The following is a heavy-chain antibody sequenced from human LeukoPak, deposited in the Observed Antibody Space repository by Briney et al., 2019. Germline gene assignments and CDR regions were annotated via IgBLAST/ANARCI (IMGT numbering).Heavy chain of an antibody. D-gene: IGHD3-22*01. J-gene: IGHJ4*02. CDR2: IYYSGST. Sequence: SETLSLTCTVSGGSVSSGNYYWSWIRQPPGKGLEWIGYIYYSGSTNYNPSLKSRATISVDTSRNQFSLRLSSVTAADTAVYYCARGYYYDSSGYPTMGYWGQGTLVTVSS. CDR3: ARGYYYDSSGYPTMGY. CDR1: GGSVSSGNYY. V-gene: IGHV4-61*01.